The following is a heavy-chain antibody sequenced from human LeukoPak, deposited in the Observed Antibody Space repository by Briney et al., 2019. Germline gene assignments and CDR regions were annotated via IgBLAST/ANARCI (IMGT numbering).Heavy chain of an antibody. CDR1: GFTFSNYA. Sequence: GGSLRLSCTASGFTFSNYAMSWVRQAPGKGLEWVSAISASGGNTYYADSVKGRFTISRDNSKNTLYLQMNSLRAEDTAVYYCAKASFRYCSGGSCYFPIGYWGQGTLVTVSS. J-gene: IGHJ4*02. V-gene: IGHV3-23*01. CDR2: ISASGGNT. D-gene: IGHD2-15*01. CDR3: AKASFRYCSGGSCYFPIGY.